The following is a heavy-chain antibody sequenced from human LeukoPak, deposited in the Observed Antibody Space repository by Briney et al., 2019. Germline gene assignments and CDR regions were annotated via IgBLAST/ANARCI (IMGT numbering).Heavy chain of an antibody. CDR1: GFTFSSYA. J-gene: IGHJ4*02. CDR3: ARDLPTVAGFDY. V-gene: IGHV3-30-3*01. Sequence: PGGSLRLSCAASGFTFSSYAMHWVRQAPGKGLEWVAVISYDGSNKYYADSVKGRFTISRDNSKNTLYPQMNSLRAEDTAVYYCARDLPTVAGFDYWGQGTLVTVSS. D-gene: IGHD6-19*01. CDR2: ISYDGSNK.